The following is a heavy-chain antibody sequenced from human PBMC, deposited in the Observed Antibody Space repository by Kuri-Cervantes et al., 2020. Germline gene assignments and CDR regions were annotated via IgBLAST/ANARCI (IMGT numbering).Heavy chain of an antibody. CDR1: GFIFSSYA. V-gene: IGHV3-30-3*01. CDR2: ISYDGSNK. D-gene: IGHD6-13*01. J-gene: IGHJ4*02. Sequence: GGSLRLSCAASGFIFSSYAMSWVRQAPGKGLEWVAVISYDGSNKYYADSVKGRFTISRDNAKNSLYLQMNSLRTEDTALYYCAKGVPYSSSWFDYWGQGTLVTVSS. CDR3: AKGVPYSSSWFDY.